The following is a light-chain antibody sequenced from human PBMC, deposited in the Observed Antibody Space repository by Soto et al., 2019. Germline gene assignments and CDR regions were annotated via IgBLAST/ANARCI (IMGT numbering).Light chain of an antibody. CDR3: EAWDDSLNGVV. CDR2: SNN. CDR1: SSNIGSNN. Sequence: QPVLTQTPSASGTPGQRVNISCSGSSSNIGSNNVNWYQQLPGTAPKLLICSNNQRPSGVPDRFSGSKSGTSASLAISGLQSEDEADYYCEAWDDSLNGVVFGGGTQLTVL. V-gene: IGLV1-44*01. J-gene: IGLJ2*01.